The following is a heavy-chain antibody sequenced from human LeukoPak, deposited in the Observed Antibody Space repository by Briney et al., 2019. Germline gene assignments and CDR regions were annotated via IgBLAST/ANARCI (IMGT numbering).Heavy chain of an antibody. CDR3: VSWGTSTSFDY. Sequence: SETLSLTCTVSGGSIGSYYWSWIRQPPGKGLEWIGYIYYSGSTNYNPSLKSRVTISVDTSKNQFSLKLSSVTAADTAVYYCVSWGTSTSFDYWGQGNLVTVSS. D-gene: IGHD3-16*01. J-gene: IGHJ4*02. CDR2: IYYSGST. V-gene: IGHV4-59*08. CDR1: GGSIGSYY.